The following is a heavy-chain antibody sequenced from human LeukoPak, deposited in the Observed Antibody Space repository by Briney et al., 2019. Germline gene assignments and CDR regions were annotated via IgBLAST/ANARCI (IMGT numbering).Heavy chain of an antibody. Sequence: SETVSLTCTVSGGSISDYYWTWIRQSPGTGLEWIGYMDYSGSTAYNPSLKSRVTISIDTSKKQFSLELSSVTAADTAIYFCARRKRGSGGPFDYWGQGTLVTVSS. CDR1: GGSISDYY. CDR3: ARRKRGSGGPFDY. V-gene: IGHV4-59*08. CDR2: MDYSGST. D-gene: IGHD6-19*01. J-gene: IGHJ4*02.